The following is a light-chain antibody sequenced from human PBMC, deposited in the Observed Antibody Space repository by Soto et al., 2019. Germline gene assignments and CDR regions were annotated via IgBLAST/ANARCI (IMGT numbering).Light chain of an antibody. J-gene: IGKJ4*01. Sequence: EIVLTQSPGTLSLSPGERATLSCRASQSVAGNLAWYQQKPGQPPRLLIYGVSTRATGVPARFSGSGSETDFSLTISSLQIEDFALYYCQQSNNWPPLTFGGGTKVDNK. CDR2: GVS. V-gene: IGKV3-15*01. CDR1: QSVAGN. CDR3: QQSNNWPPLT.